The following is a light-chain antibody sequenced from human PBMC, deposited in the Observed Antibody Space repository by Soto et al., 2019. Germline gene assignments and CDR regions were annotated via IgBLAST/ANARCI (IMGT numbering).Light chain of an antibody. V-gene: IGKV1-5*03. CDR2: KAS. CDR3: QHYNSYSEA. CDR1: QTISIW. J-gene: IGKJ1*01. Sequence: DIQMTQSPSTLSGSVGDRVTITCRASQTISIWLPWYQQKPGKAPKLLIYKASTLKSGVPSRFSGSGSGTEFTLTISSLQPDDFATYYCQHYNSYSEAFGQGTKVDIK.